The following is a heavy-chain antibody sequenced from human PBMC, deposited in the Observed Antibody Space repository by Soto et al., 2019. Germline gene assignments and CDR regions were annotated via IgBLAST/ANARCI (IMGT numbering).Heavy chain of an antibody. CDR3: AREGAVAGVCMDV. V-gene: IGHV3-33*01. CDR1: GFTFSSYG. CDR2: IWYDGSNK. Sequence: PGGSLRLSCAASGFTFSSYGMHWVRQAPGKGLEWVAVIWYDGSNKYYADSVKGRFTISRDNSKNTLYLQMNSLRAEDSAVYYCAREGAVAGVCMDVWGQGTTVTVSS. J-gene: IGHJ6*02. D-gene: IGHD6-19*01.